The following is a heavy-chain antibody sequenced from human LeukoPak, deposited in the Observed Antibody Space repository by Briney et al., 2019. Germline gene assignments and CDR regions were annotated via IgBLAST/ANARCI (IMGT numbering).Heavy chain of an antibody. CDR2: IISSGAST. J-gene: IGHJ4*02. D-gene: IGHD6-19*01. CDR3: AKTTYNGGWGVDY. CDR1: GFAFSSYG. Sequence: GGSLRLSCAASGFAFSSYGMNWVRQAPGKGVEWVSGIISSGASTYYANSVKGRFTISRDNSKNTLFLQMTSLRAEDTAVYYCAKTTYNGGWGVDYWGQGTLVTVSS. V-gene: IGHV3-23*01.